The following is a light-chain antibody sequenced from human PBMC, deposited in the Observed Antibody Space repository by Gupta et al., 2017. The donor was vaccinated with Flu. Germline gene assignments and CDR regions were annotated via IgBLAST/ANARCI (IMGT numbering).Light chain of an antibody. CDR2: GAS. J-gene: IGKJ1*01. V-gene: IGKV3-15*01. Sequence: TRSCRASQSVSTSMAWYQQKPDQAPRLLIYGASTRATDTPARVSGSGSGREFTLTISSTQSEDFAVYFCLQYRSWHPRAPWTFGQGTKVEIK. CDR3: LQYRSWHPRAPWT. CDR1: QSVSTS.